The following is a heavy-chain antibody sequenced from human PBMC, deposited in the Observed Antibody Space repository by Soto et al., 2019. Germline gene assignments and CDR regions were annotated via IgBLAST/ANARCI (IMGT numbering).Heavy chain of an antibody. CDR2: INYSGNT. Sequence: SETLSLTCIVSGYSISNYYWNWIRQPPGKGLEWIGYINYSGNTNYNPSLKSRVTISADTSKNQFSLKLSSVTAADTDVYYCARAEKVYAISGALDIWGQGTMVTDSS. D-gene: IGHD2-8*01. CDR3: ARAEKVYAISGALDI. V-gene: IGHV4-59*01. CDR1: GYSISNYY. J-gene: IGHJ3*02.